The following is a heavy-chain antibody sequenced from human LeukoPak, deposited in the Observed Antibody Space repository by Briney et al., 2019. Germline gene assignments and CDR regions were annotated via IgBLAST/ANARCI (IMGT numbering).Heavy chain of an antibody. CDR3: ARGMASPTHYYYYMDV. J-gene: IGHJ6*03. Sequence: SETLSLTCVVAGGSFSGYYWSWVRQLLDKGPEWIGEINHTGTTNYNPSLKSRMTMSVDTSMNQFSLKVYSVTAADTAVYYCARGMASPTHYYYYMDVWGKGAAVTVSS. D-gene: IGHD5-24*01. CDR2: INHTGTT. CDR1: GGSFSGYY. V-gene: IGHV4-34*01.